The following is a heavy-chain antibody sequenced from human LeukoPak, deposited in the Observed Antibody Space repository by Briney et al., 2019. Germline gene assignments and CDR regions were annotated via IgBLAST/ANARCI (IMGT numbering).Heavy chain of an antibody. CDR2: ISYDGSNK. D-gene: IGHD4-11*01. CDR3: AKDRDDYRLYYFDY. J-gene: IGHJ4*02. Sequence: PGGSLRLSCAASGFTFSSYGMHWVRQAPGKGLEWVAVISYDGSNKYYADSVKGRFTISRDNSKNTLYLQMNSLRAEDTAVYYCAKDRDDYRLYYFDYWGQGTLVTVSS. V-gene: IGHV3-30*18. CDR1: GFTFSSYG.